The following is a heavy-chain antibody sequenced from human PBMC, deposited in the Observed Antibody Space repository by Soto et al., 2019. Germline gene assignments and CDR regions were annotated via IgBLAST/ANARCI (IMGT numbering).Heavy chain of an antibody. CDR2: IYSGGST. D-gene: IGHD3-3*01. V-gene: IGHV3-66*01. CDR1: GFTVSSNY. Sequence: GGSLRLSCAASGFTVSSNYMSWVRQAPGKGLEWVSVIYSGGSTYYADSVKGRFTNSRDNCKNTLYLQMNSLRAEDTDVYYCAGGPTVSNYDFWSGYSAPGYYYYMDVWGKGTTVTVSS. J-gene: IGHJ6*03. CDR3: AGGPTVSNYDFWSGYSAPGYYYYMDV.